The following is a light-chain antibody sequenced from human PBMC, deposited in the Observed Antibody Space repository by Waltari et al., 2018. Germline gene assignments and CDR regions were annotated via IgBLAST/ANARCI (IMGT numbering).Light chain of an antibody. J-gene: IGLJ1*01. Sequence: SYMLTQPPSVSVAPGQTARITCGGNNIGTKSVHWYQQKPGQAPVLVVYDNSDRPSGIPEGFSGSNSGNTATLTISRVEAGDEADYYCQVWDSSSDHRVVFGTGTKVTVL. CDR3: QVWDSSSDHRVV. CDR1: NIGTKS. V-gene: IGLV3-21*02. CDR2: DNS.